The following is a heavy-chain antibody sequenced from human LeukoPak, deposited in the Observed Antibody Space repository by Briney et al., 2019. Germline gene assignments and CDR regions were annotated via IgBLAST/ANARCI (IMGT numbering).Heavy chain of an antibody. V-gene: IGHV4-59*08. CDR1: GGPISSYY. CDR3: ARYYGSGSYYKGFDY. Sequence: SETLSLTCTVSGGPISSYYWSWIRQPPGKGLEWIGYIYYSGSTNYNPSLKSRVTISVDTSKNQFSLKLSSVTAADTAVYYCARYYGSGSYYKGFDYWGQGTLVTVSS. D-gene: IGHD3-10*01. CDR2: IYYSGST. J-gene: IGHJ4*02.